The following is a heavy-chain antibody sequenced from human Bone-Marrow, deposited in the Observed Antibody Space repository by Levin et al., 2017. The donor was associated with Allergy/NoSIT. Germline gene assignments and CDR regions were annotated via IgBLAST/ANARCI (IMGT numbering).Heavy chain of an antibody. J-gene: IGHJ6*02. CDR3: ARANYYDSSGDTYLYYYGMDV. CDR1: GYPFNNYA. V-gene: IGHV7-4-1*02. CDR2: INTDSGRT. Sequence: AASVKVSCKVSGYPFNNYAINWLRQAPGKGLEWVGWINTDSGRTTYAQGFTGRFVFSSDPSVTTAYLEISGLKAEDTAVYYCARANYYDSSGDTYLYYYGMDVWGQGTTVTVSS. D-gene: IGHD3-22*01.